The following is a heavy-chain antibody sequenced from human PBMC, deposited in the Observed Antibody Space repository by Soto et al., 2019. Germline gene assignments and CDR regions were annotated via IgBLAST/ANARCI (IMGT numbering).Heavy chain of an antibody. V-gene: IGHV1-69*13. Sequence: SVKVSCKASGGTFSSYAISWVRQAPGQGLEWMGGIIPIFGTANYAQKFQGRVTITADESTSTAYMELSSLRADDAAVYYCARERVGRLPGTGGLDFWGQGTLVTVSS. CDR2: IIPIFGTA. D-gene: IGHD2-21*02. J-gene: IGHJ4*02. CDR3: ARERVGRLPGTGGLDF. CDR1: GGTFSSYA.